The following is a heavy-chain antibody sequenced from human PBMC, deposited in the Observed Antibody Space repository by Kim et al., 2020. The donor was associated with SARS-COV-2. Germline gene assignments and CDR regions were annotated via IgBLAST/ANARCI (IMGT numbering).Heavy chain of an antibody. Sequence: GGSTYYADSVQGRLTVSSDSSKNTLFLHMGSLGVEDTAVYYCARDSPAGYWGQGTLVTVSS. V-gene: IGHV3-66*01. CDR2: GGST. CDR3: ARDSPAGY. J-gene: IGHJ4*02.